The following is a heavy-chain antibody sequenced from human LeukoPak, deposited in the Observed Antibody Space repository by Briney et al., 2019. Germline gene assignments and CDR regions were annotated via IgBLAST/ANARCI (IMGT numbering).Heavy chain of an antibody. CDR1: GGSISSSSYY. D-gene: IGHD3-10*01. V-gene: IGHV4-39*01. Sequence: SETLSLTCTVSGGSISSSSYYWGWVRQPPGKGLEWIGSIYYSGSTYYNPSLKSRVTISVDTSKNQFSLKLSSVTAADTAVYYCARPPSYYYGPGGWFDPWGQGTLVTVSS. J-gene: IGHJ5*02. CDR3: ARPPSYYYGPGGWFDP. CDR2: IYYSGST.